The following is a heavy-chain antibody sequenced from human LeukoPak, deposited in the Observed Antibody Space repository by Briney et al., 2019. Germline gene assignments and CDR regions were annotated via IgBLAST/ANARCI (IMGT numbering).Heavy chain of an antibody. D-gene: IGHD1-26*01. J-gene: IGHJ3*02. CDR1: EYTFTGQY. CDR2: INPNSGGT. CDR3: ARDQASGSQTTWAFDI. V-gene: IGHV1-2*02. Sequence: ASVKVSCKTSEYTFTGQYIHWVRQSPGQGLEWMRWINPNSGGTHYSQNFQGRVTMTRDTSISTAYMEVSRLISDDTAVYYCARDQASGSQTTWAFDIWGQGTMVTVSS.